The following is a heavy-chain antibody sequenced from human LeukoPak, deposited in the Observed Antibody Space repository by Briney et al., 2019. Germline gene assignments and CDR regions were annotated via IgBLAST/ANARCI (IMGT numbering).Heavy chain of an antibody. CDR1: GGSFSGYY. Sequence: PSETLSLTCAVYGGSFSGYYWSWIRQPPGKGLEWIGEINHSGSTNYNPSLKSRVTISVDTSKNQFSLKLSFVTAADTAVYYCARTRGYYYDSSGYYFWFDPWGQGTLVTVSS. V-gene: IGHV4-34*01. CDR3: ARTRGYYYDSSGYYFWFDP. D-gene: IGHD3-22*01. CDR2: INHSGST. J-gene: IGHJ5*02.